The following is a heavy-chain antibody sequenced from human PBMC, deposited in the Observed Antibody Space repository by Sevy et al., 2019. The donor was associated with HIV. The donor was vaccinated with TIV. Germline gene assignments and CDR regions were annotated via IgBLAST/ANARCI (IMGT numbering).Heavy chain of an antibody. D-gene: IGHD3-3*01. CDR2: INHSGST. V-gene: IGHV4-34*01. CDR1: GGSFSGYY. Sequence: SETLSLTCAVYGGSFSGYYWSWIRQPPGKGLEWIGEINHSGSTNYNPSLKSRITISVDTSKNQFSLQLSSVTAADTAVYYCARAYYDFWSGLQTAFDYWGQGTLVTVSS. CDR3: ARAYYDFWSGLQTAFDY. J-gene: IGHJ4*02.